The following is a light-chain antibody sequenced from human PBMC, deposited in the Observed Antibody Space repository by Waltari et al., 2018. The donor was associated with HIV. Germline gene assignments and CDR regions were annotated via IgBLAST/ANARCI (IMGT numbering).Light chain of an antibody. J-gene: IGLJ2*01. CDR3: AAWDDSLNGPV. CDR2: SNT. V-gene: IGLV1-44*01. Sequence: QSVLTQSPSASGTPGQRVIISCSGSSSNIGSNSVNWYQQLPGTAPKLLIYSNTARPSGVPDRFSGSKSGTSASLAISGLQSEDEADYHCAAWDDSLNGPVFGGGTKLTVL. CDR1: SSNIGSNS.